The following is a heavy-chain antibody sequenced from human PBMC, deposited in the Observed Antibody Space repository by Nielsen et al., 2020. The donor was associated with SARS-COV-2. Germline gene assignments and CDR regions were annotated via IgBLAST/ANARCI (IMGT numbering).Heavy chain of an antibody. D-gene: IGHD1-26*01. CDR2: ISWNSGSI. J-gene: IGHJ4*02. CDR1: GFTFVDYA. CDR3: ARPYSGSYWHYFDH. V-gene: IGHV3-9*01. Sequence: GGSLRLSCAAPGFTFVDYAMHWVRQAQGKGLEWVPGISWNSGSIAYADSVKGRFTIPRDNSKNTLYLQMNSLRVEDTAVYYCARPYSGSYWHYFDHWGQGTLVTVSS.